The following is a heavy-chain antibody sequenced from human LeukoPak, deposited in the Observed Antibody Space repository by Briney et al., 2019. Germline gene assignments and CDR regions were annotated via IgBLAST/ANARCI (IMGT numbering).Heavy chain of an antibody. J-gene: IGHJ4*02. V-gene: IGHV3-53*01. CDR3: ARLASDSNGWYHFDN. CDR1: GFIVSTNY. Sequence: PGGSLRLSCAASGFIVSTNYMGWVRQAPGKGLEWVSFIHSGGSTNYADSVKGRFTISRDNSKNTLYLQMNSLRDEDTAVYYCARLASDSNGWYHFDNWGQGTLVTVSS. D-gene: IGHD6-19*01. CDR2: IHSGGST.